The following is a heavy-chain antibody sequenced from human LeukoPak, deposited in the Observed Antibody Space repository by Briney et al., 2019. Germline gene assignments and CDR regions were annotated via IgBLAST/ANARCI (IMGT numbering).Heavy chain of an antibody. CDR3: ARGALTGATVVKDSDY. CDR1: GFTFSSYW. J-gene: IGHJ4*02. Sequence: GGSLRLSCAASGFTFSSYWMHWVRQAPGKGLVWVSRINSDGSSTSYADSVKGRFTISRDNAKNTLYLQMNSLRAEDTAVYYCARGALTGATVVKDSDYWGQGTLVTVSS. D-gene: IGHD4-23*01. CDR2: INSDGSST. V-gene: IGHV3-74*01.